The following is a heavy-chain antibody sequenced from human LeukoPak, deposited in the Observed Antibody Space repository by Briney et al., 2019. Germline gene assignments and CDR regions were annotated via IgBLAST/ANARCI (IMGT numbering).Heavy chain of an antibody. Sequence: SGGSLRLSCAASGFTFSSYSMNWVRRAPGKGLEWVSYISSSSSTIYYADSVKGRFTISRDNAKNSLYLQMNSLRAEDTAVYYCARDLCSSTSCPGRLLWFGELSNWFDPWGQGTLVTVSS. J-gene: IGHJ5*02. CDR2: ISSSSSTI. CDR1: GFTFSSYS. CDR3: ARDLCSSTSCPGRLLWFGELSNWFDP. D-gene: IGHD3-10*01. V-gene: IGHV3-48*01.